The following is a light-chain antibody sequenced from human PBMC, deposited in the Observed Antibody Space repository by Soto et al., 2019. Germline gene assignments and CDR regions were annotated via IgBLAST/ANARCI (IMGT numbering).Light chain of an antibody. CDR1: SSDVGGYNY. CDR3: SSYISSSTVV. V-gene: IGLV2-14*01. Sequence: QSALTHPASVSGSPGQSITISCTGTSSDVGGYNYVSWYQQHPGKAPKLMIYDVSNRPSGVSNRFSGSKSGNTASLTISGLQSEDEADYYCSSYISSSTVVFGGGTKLTVL. CDR2: DVS. J-gene: IGLJ2*01.